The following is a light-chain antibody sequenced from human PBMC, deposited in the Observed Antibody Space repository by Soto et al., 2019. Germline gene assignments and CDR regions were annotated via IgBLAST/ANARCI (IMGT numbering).Light chain of an antibody. CDR3: QQSDHSPMYT. V-gene: IGKV1-39*01. CDR2: AAS. J-gene: IGKJ2*01. Sequence: DIQMTQSPSSMSASVEERVTITCRASQSISTSLNWYQQKPGQAPKLLIYAASYLQSGVPSRFSGSGSGTEFTLTISSLQPEDLATYFCQQSDHSPMYTFGQGTDLMIK. CDR1: QSISTS.